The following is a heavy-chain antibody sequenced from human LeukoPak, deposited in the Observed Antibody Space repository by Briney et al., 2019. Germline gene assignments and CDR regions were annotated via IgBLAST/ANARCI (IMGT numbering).Heavy chain of an antibody. CDR3: ARGIAVAGPVNWFDP. CDR1: GGSFSGYY. Sequence: PSETLSLTCAVYGGSFSGYYWSWIRQPPGKGLEWGGEINHSGSTNYNPSLKSRVTISVDTSKNQFSLKLSSVTAADTAVYYCARGIAVAGPVNWFDPWGQGTLVTVSS. J-gene: IGHJ5*02. D-gene: IGHD6-19*01. V-gene: IGHV4-34*01. CDR2: INHSGST.